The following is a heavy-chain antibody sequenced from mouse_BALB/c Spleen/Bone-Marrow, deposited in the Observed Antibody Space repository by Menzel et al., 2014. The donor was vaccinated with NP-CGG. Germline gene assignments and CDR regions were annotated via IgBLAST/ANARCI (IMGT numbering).Heavy chain of an antibody. V-gene: IGHV4-1*02. CDR1: GFDFSRYR. Sequence: EVQRVESGGGLVQPGGSLKLSCAASGFDFSRYRMSWVRQAPGKGLEWIGEINPDSSTINYTPSLKDKFIISRDNAKNTLYLQMSKVRSEDTALYYCARLGYYGSSDYWGQGTTLTVSS. J-gene: IGHJ2*01. D-gene: IGHD1-1*01. CDR2: INPDSSTI. CDR3: ARLGYYGSSDY.